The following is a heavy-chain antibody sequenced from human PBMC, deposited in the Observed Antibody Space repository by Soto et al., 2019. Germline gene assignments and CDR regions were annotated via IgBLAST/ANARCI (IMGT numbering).Heavy chain of an antibody. CDR2: IIPIFGTA. D-gene: IGHD1-20*01. CDR1: GGTFSSYA. Sequence: QVQLVQSGAEVKKPGSSVKVSCKASGGTFSSYAISWVRQAPGQGLEWMGGIIPIFGTANYAQKFQGRVTXTXDAXTRTAYMELSSLRSEDTAVYYCANSRGYNWKQIDYWGQGTLVTVSS. CDR3: ANSRGYNWKQIDY. J-gene: IGHJ4*02. V-gene: IGHV1-69*05.